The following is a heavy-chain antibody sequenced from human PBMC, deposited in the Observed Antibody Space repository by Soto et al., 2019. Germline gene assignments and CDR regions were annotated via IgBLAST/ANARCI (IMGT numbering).Heavy chain of an antibody. CDR3: ARGIKYGAYSRWFDP. J-gene: IGHJ5*02. V-gene: IGHV1-8*01. CDR1: GYTFTSYD. CDR2: MNPNSGNT. D-gene: IGHD4-17*01. Sequence: QVQLVQPGAEVKKPGASVKVSCKASGYTFTSYDINWVRQATGQGLEYLGWMNPNSGNTAYVQKFQGRVTMTWDTSITTAYMELSSLRSEDTAVYFCARGIKYGAYSRWFDPWGQGTLVTVSS.